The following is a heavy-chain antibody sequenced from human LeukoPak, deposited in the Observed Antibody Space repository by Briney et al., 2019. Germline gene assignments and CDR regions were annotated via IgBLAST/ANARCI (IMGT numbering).Heavy chain of an antibody. Sequence: SETLSLTCTVSGGSISSGGYYWSWIRQHPGKGLEWIGYIYYSGSTYYNPSLKSRVTISVDTSKNQFSLKLSSVTAADTAVYYCARGGGHDLKFDYWGQGTLVTVSS. CDR1: GGSISSGGYY. CDR3: ARGGGHDLKFDY. J-gene: IGHJ4*02. CDR2: IYYSGST. V-gene: IGHV4-31*03. D-gene: IGHD5-12*01.